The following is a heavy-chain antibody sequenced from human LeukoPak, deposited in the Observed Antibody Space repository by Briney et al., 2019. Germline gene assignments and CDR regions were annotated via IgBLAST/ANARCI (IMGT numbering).Heavy chain of an antibody. V-gene: IGHV4-34*01. CDR2: INHSGST. D-gene: IGHD1-26*01. J-gene: IGHJ4*02. Sequence: PSETLSLTCAVYGGSFSGYYWSWIRQPPGKGLEWIGEINHSGSTNYNPSLKSRVTISVDTSKNQFSLKLSSVTAADTAVYYCARVGATGLYWGQGTLVTVSS. CDR3: ARVGATGLY. CDR1: GGSFSGYY.